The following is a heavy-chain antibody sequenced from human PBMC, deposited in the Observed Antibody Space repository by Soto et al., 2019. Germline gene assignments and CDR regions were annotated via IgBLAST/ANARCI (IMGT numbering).Heavy chain of an antibody. D-gene: IGHD3-10*01. CDR2: IVVGSGNT. CDR3: AADGSGSYYKVRSFDI. J-gene: IGHJ3*02. CDR1: GFTFTSSA. Sequence: QMPLVQSGPEVKKPGTSVKVSCKASGFTFTSSAMQWVRQARGQRLEWIGWIVVGSGNTNYAQKFQERVTITRDMSTSTAYMELSSLRSEDTAVYYCAADGSGSYYKVRSFDIWGQGTMVTVSS. V-gene: IGHV1-58*02.